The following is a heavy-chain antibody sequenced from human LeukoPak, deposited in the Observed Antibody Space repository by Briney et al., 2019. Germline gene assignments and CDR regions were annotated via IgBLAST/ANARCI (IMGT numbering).Heavy chain of an antibody. CDR1: GFTFNNYW. CDR2: INSDGSST. CDR3: LDHGQS. V-gene: IGHV3-74*01. Sequence: GGSLRLSCAASGFTFNNYWMNWVRQAPGKGLVWVSRINSDGSSTSYADSVKGRFTISRDNAKNTLYLQMNSLRAEDTAVYYCLDHGQSWGQGTLVTVSS. J-gene: IGHJ4*02. D-gene: IGHD1-14*01.